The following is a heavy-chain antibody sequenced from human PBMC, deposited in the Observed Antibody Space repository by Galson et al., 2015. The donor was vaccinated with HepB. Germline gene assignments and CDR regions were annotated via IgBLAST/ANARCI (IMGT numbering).Heavy chain of an antibody. CDR1: GFTFSDYY. V-gene: IGHV3-11*01. CDR2: ISRSGRTI. J-gene: IGHJ3*02. CDR3: ARATVTTWVECGAFDI. Sequence: SLRLSCAASGFTFSDYYMSWIRQAPGKGLEWVSYISRSGRTIYYAASVKGRFTISRDNAKNSLYLQMNSLRAEDTAVYYCARATVTTWVECGAFDIWGQGTMVTVSS. D-gene: IGHD4-17*01.